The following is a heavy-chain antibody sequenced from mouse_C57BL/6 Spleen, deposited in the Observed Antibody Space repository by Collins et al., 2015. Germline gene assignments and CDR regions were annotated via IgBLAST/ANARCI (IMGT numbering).Heavy chain of an antibody. Sequence: EVMVVESGGGLVKPGGSLKLSCAASGFTFRSYTMSWVRQTPEKRLEWVATISGGGGNTYYPDSVKGRFTVSRDNAKNTLYLQMSSLRSEDTALYYCARQNFYYFDYWGQGTTLTVSS. V-gene: IGHV5-9*01. J-gene: IGHJ2*01. CDR2: ISGGGGNT. CDR1: GFTFRSYT. CDR3: ARQNFYYFDY.